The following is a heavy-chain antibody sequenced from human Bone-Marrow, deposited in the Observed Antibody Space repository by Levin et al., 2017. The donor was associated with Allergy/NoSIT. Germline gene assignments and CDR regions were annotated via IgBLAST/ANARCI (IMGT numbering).Heavy chain of an antibody. D-gene: IGHD6-13*01. Sequence: AASVKVSCAASGFTVSTNYMSWVRQAPGKGLEWVSVIYSGGSTYYADSVQGRFTISRDNSKNTLYLQMNSLRAEDTAVYYCARASGGSSSRDGLNNWGQGTLVTVSS. V-gene: IGHV3-53*01. CDR1: GFTVSTNY. CDR2: IYSGGST. CDR3: ARASGGSSSRDGLNN. J-gene: IGHJ4*02.